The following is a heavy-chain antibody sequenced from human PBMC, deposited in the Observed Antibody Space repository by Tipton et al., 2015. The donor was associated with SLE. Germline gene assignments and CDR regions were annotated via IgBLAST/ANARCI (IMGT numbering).Heavy chain of an antibody. J-gene: IGHJ4*02. CDR3: AKVGMRQLVGPVKDYFDY. CDR1: GFTFSAYG. Sequence: SLRLSCTASGFTFSAYGMHWVRQAPGKGLEWVAVIWYDGGNKYYADSVKGRFTISRDNSKNTLYLDMNSLRDEDTAVYYCAKVGMRQLVGPVKDYFDYWGQGTLVTVSS. D-gene: IGHD2-2*01. V-gene: IGHV3-33*06. CDR2: IWYDGGNK.